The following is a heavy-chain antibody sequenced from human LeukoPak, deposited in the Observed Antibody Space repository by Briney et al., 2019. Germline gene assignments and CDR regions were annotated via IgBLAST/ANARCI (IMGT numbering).Heavy chain of an antibody. D-gene: IGHD3-22*01. J-gene: IGHJ3*01. CDR1: GGFISSGGYY. CDR2: VHHSGIT. V-gene: IGHV4-39*01. Sequence: PSEILSLTCVVSGGFISSGGYYWGWIRHPPEKGLEWIGSVHHSGITYYNTSLKSRVTISVDKSKNQFSLELTSVTAADTAVYYCARNPPNYYDSSGRMGAFDVWGQGTMVTVSS. CDR3: ARNPPNYYDSSGRMGAFDV.